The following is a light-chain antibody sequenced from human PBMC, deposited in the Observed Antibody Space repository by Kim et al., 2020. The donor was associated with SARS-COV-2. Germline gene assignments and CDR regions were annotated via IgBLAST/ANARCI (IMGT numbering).Light chain of an antibody. CDR3: QQYNQWPPEYT. CDR1: QGVSSN. CDR2: GAS. V-gene: IGKV3-15*01. Sequence: SPGARSTLSCGASQGVSSNLAWYQQRPGQAPRLLIYGASTRATGIPDRFSGSGSATDFTLTISSLQSEDSAVYYCQQYNQWPPEYTFGQGTELEI. J-gene: IGKJ2*01.